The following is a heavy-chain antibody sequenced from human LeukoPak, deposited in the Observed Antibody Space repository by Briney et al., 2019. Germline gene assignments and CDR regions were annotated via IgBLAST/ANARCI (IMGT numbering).Heavy chain of an antibody. J-gene: IGHJ6*03. Sequence: GGSLRLSCAASGFTFSSYSMNWVRQAPGKGLEWVSSISSSSSYIYYADSVKGRFTISRDNSKNTLYLQMNSLRAEDTAVYYCAKVKGWELSYYYYYYMDVWGKGTTVTISS. V-gene: IGHV3-21*01. D-gene: IGHD1-26*01. CDR1: GFTFSSYS. CDR3: AKVKGWELSYYYYYYMDV. CDR2: ISSSSSYI.